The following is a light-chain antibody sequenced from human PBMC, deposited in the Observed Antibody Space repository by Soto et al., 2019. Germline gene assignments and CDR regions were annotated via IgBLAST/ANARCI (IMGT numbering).Light chain of an antibody. V-gene: IGKV3-20*01. CDR1: QSVTKNN. CDR3: QPYGSYPPET. Sequence: IVFAYAMGTLSLSPYARAGLSCRGSQSVTKNNLNWYQQKPGQAPRLLIYGASSRATGIPDRFSGSGSGTDFTLTISRLEPEDFAVYYCQPYGSYPPETFAPGSKVDI. J-gene: IGKJ1*01. CDR2: GAS.